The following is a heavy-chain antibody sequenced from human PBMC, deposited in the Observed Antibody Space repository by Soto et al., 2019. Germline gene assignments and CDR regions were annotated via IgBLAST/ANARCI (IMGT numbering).Heavy chain of an antibody. Sequence: ESGGGLVQPGGSLRLSCEASGFTFNNYAMTWVRQTPGKGLQWVSTISGSGSSTFYADSVRGRFTISRDNSKNTLYLQMNGLRAEDTALYYCAKEKIASTVADFFDYWGQGTLVTVSS. CDR1: GFTFNNYA. J-gene: IGHJ4*02. CDR3: AKEKIASTVADFFDY. CDR2: ISGSGSST. D-gene: IGHD6-19*01. V-gene: IGHV3-23*01.